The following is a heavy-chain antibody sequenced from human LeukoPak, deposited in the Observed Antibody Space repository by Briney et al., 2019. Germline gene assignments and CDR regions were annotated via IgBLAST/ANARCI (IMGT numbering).Heavy chain of an antibody. V-gene: IGHV3-21*01. CDR3: ARPSTSLDAFDI. CDR2: ISSDSTYI. D-gene: IGHD2-2*01. CDR1: GFTFSSYG. J-gene: IGHJ3*02. Sequence: GGSLRLSCAASGFTFSSYGMKWVRQAPGKGLEWVSSISSDSTYIYYADSVKGRFTISRDNAKNSLYLQMNSLRAEDTAVYYCARPSTSLDAFDIWGQGTMVTVSS.